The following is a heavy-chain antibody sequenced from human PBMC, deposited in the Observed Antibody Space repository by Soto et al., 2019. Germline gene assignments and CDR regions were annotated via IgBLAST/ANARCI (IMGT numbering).Heavy chain of an antibody. V-gene: IGHV3-30*18. Sequence: GGSLRLSCAASGFTFSSYGMHWVRQAPGKGLEWVAVISYDGSNKYYADSVKGRFTISRDNSKNTLYLQMNSLRAEDTAVYYCAKDLPPSTYSSGWYVFDYWGQGTLVTVSS. D-gene: IGHD6-19*01. CDR3: AKDLPPSTYSSGWYVFDY. CDR1: GFTFSSYG. CDR2: ISYDGSNK. J-gene: IGHJ4*02.